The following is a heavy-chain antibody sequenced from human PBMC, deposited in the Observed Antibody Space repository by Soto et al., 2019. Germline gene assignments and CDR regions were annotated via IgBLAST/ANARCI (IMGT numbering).Heavy chain of an antibody. CDR1: GFSLSTSGVG. Sequence: SGPTLVNPTQTLTLTCTFSGFSLSTSGVGVGWIRQPPGKALEWLALIYWNDDKRYSPSLKSRLTITKDTSKNQVVLTMTNMDPVDTATYYCAHLPYYDFWSGYYTRNAWFDPWGQGTLVTVS. D-gene: IGHD3-3*01. CDR3: AHLPYYDFWSGYYTRNAWFDP. CDR2: IYWNDDK. V-gene: IGHV2-5*01. J-gene: IGHJ5*02.